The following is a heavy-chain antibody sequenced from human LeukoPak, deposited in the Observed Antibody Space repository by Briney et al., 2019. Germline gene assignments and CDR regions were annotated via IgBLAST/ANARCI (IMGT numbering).Heavy chain of an antibody. CDR1: GGSISSSSYY. Sequence: SETLSLTCTVSGGSISSSSYYWGWIRQPPGKGLEWIGSIYYSGSTYYNPSLKSRVTISVDRSKNQFSLKLSSVTAADTAVYYCARDGQRDFWSGYEAQWYWFDPWGQGTLVTVSS. CDR3: ARDGQRDFWSGYEAQWYWFDP. J-gene: IGHJ5*02. V-gene: IGHV4-39*07. D-gene: IGHD3-3*01. CDR2: IYYSGST.